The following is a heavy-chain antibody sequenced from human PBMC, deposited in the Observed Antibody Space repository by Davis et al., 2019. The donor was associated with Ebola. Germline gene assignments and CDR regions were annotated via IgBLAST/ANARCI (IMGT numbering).Heavy chain of an antibody. J-gene: IGHJ1*01. CDR3: VRGEFGPDCSAGTCQRNFRH. V-gene: IGHV3-21*01. D-gene: IGHD2-15*01. Sequence: PGGSLRLSCAASGFTFSTYSMNWVRQAPGKGLEWVSSISSRSTYRYYADSVKGRFTISRDNAKNSLYLQMDSLRAEDTALYYCVRGEFGPDCSAGTCQRNFRHWGQGTLGIVSS. CDR1: GFTFSTYS. CDR2: ISSRSTYR.